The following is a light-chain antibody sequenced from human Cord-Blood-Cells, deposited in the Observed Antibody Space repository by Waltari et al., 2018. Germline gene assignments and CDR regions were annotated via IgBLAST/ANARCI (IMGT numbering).Light chain of an antibody. Sequence: EIVMTQSPATLSVSPGERATLSCRASQSVSSNLAWYQPKPGQAPRLLLDGASTRATCIPARVSGSGSETEFTLTISSLQSEDFAVYYCQQYNNWPWTFGQGTKVEIK. CDR3: QQYNNWPWT. J-gene: IGKJ1*01. CDR1: QSVSSN. V-gene: IGKV3-15*01. CDR2: GAS.